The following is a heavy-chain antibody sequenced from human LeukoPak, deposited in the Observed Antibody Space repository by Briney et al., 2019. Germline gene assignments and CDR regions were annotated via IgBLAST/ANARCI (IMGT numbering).Heavy chain of an antibody. CDR1: GFTFSSYG. V-gene: IGHV3-30*03. D-gene: IGHD2-2*01. J-gene: IGHJ3*02. CDR3: ARDLVVPAASIYDAFDI. CDR2: ISYDGSNK. Sequence: PGGSLRLSCAPSGFTFSSYGMHWVRQAPGKGLEWVAVISYDGSNKYYADSVKGRFTISRDNSKNTLYLKMNSLRAEDTAVYYCARDLVVPAASIYDAFDIWGQGTMVTVSS.